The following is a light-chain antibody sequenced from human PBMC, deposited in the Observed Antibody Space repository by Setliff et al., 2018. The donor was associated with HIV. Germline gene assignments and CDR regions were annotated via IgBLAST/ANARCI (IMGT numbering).Light chain of an antibody. Sequence: QSALTQPASVSGSPGQSITISCTGTSSDVGGYKYVSWYQQHPGKAPKLMIYDVGNRPSGVSNRFSGSKSGNTASLTISGLQAEDEADYYCSSYTRSSTVFGTGTKVTVL. J-gene: IGLJ1*01. V-gene: IGLV2-14*03. CDR2: DVG. CDR1: SSDVGGYKY. CDR3: SSYTRSSTV.